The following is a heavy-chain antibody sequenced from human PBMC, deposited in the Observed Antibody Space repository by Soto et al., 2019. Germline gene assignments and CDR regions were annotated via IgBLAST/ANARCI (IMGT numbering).Heavy chain of an antibody. V-gene: IGHV3-30*18. D-gene: IGHD6-19*01. CDR1: GFTFSSYG. CDR2: ISYDGSNK. Sequence: GGSLRLSCAASGFTFSSYGMHWVRQAPGKGLEWVAVISYDGSNKYYADYVKGRFTISRDNSKNTLYLQMNRLRAKDTAVYYCAKDVAGDIAVAADYWGQGTLVTVSS. CDR3: AKDVAGDIAVAADY. J-gene: IGHJ4*02.